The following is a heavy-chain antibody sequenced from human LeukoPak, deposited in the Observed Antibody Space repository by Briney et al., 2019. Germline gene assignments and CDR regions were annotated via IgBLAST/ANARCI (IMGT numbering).Heavy chain of an antibody. CDR1: GYTFTSYN. CDR3: ARGGPERRTDYYYYYYMDV. CDR2: INPSGGST. J-gene: IGHJ6*03. D-gene: IGHD1-1*01. Sequence: GASVKVSCKASGYTFTSYNLHWVRQAPGQGLERMGIINPSGGSTSYAQKFQGRVTMTRDMSTSTVYMELSSLRSEDTAVYYCARGGPERRTDYYYYYYMDVWGKGTTVTVSS. V-gene: IGHV1-46*01.